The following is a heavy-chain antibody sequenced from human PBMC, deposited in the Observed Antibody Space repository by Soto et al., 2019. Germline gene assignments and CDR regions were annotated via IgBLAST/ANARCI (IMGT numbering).Heavy chain of an antibody. CDR2: IYYSGST. Sequence: PETLSVTYTVSGGSISSYYWSWIRQPPGKGLEYIGYIYYSGSTNYNPSLKSRVTISVDTSKKQFSLKLSSVTAADTAVYYCARSLYSGSYTNWFDPWGQGPLVTVP. D-gene: IGHD1-26*01. CDR3: ARSLYSGSYTNWFDP. J-gene: IGHJ5*02. V-gene: IGHV4-59*01. CDR1: GGSISSYY.